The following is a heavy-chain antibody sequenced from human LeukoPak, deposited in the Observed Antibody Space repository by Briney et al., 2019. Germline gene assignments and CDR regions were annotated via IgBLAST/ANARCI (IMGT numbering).Heavy chain of an antibody. CDR2: IIPVYDPV. J-gene: IGHJ4*02. Sequence: SVKVSCKASGGTLSSYAFSWMRQAPGQGLEWMGRIIPVYDPVDYAQRFQGRVTITADESTNTVYMELNSLTFEDTAVYYCAREPLGCGGDCHFDYWGQGTLVTVSS. CDR1: GGTLSSYA. CDR3: AREPLGCGGDCHFDY. D-gene: IGHD2-21*02. V-gene: IGHV1-69*13.